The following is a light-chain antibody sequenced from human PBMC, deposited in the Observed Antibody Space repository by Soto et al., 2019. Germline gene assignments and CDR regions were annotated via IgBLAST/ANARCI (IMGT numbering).Light chain of an antibody. CDR1: QSVSSY. J-gene: IGKJ4*01. CDR3: QQRSNWPLT. CDR2: DAF. Sequence: EIVLTQSPGTLSLSPGERATLSCRASQSVSSYLAWYQQKPGQAPRLLIYDAFNRATGIPARFSGSGSGTDFTLTISSLEPEDFAVYYCQQRSNWPLTFGGGTKVEIK. V-gene: IGKV3-11*01.